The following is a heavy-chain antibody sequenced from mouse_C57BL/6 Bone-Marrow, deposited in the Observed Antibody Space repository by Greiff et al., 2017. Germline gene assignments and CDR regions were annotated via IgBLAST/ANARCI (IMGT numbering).Heavy chain of an antibody. J-gene: IGHJ1*03. CDR3: ASYYGSSYWYFDV. Sequence: QVQLQQPGAELVKPGASVKLSCKASGYTFTSYWMQWVKQRPGQGLEWIGEIDPSDSSTNYNQKFKGKATLTVDTSSSTAYRQLSSLTSEDSAVYYCASYYGSSYWYFDVWGTGTTVTVSS. V-gene: IGHV1-50*01. CDR1: GYTFTSYW. D-gene: IGHD1-1*01. CDR2: IDPSDSST.